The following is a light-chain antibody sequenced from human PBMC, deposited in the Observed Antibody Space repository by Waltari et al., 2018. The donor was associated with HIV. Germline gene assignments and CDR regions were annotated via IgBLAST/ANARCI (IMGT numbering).Light chain of an antibody. J-gene: IGLJ3*02. Sequence: QSVLTQPPSLSGAPGQTVTISCPGTRSNIGADNHLHWYQQLPGTAPKLLIYGNTIRPSGVPDRFSGSKSGTSASLAITGLQADDEADYYCQSYDSSLSAWVFGGGTKLTVL. CDR1: RSNIGADNH. CDR2: GNT. V-gene: IGLV1-40*01. CDR3: QSYDSSLSAWV.